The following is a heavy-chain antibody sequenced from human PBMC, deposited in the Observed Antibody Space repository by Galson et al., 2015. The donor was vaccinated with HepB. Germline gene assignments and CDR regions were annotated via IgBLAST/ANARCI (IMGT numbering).Heavy chain of an antibody. Sequence: QSGAEVKKPGESLKISCEGSGYSFTTDWIGWVRQMPGKGLEWIGIIYPGDSDTRYSPSFQGHVTVSVDKSISPAYLQWISLKASDTAIFYCARLIKGSTYNTSHWYFDLWGRAPWSLSPQ. J-gene: IGHJ2*01. CDR2: IYPGDSDT. D-gene: IGHD1-14*01. CDR3: ARLIKGSTYNTSHWYFDL. V-gene: IGHV5-51*03. CDR1: GYSFTTDW.